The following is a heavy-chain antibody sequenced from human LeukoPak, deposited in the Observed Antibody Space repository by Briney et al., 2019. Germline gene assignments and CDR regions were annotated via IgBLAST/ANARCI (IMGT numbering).Heavy chain of an antibody. Sequence: PPGGSLRLSCAASGFTFSSYAMSWVRQAPGKGLEWVSVIYSGGSTYYADSVKGRFTISRDNSKNTLYLQMNSLRAEDTAVYYCARVSLWRFDPWGQGTLVTVSS. J-gene: IGHJ5*02. CDR3: ARVSLWRFDP. V-gene: IGHV3-53*01. D-gene: IGHD2-21*01. CDR1: GFTFSSYA. CDR2: IYSGGST.